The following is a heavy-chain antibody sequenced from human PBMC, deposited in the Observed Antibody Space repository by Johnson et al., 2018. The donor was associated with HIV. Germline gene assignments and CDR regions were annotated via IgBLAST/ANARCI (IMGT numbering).Heavy chain of an antibody. D-gene: IGHD6-13*01. CDR1: GFTFSNYD. CDR3: AKVAVATAAGGVALDI. J-gene: IGHJ3*02. CDR2: IGTAGDT. Sequence: VQLVESGGGLVQPGGSLRLSCVASGFTFSNYDLHWVRQATGKGLEWVSTIGTAGDTYYPSSVKGRFTISRDNSNNILYLQMNSLRVEDTAVYYCAKVAVATAAGGVALDIWGPGTMVTVS. V-gene: IGHV3-13*01.